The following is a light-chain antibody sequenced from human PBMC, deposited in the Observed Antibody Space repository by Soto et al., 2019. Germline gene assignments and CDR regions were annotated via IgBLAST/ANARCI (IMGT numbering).Light chain of an antibody. CDR1: QSVSSF. J-gene: IGKJ1*01. CDR2: DAS. CDR3: QQRSNLPPT. V-gene: IGKV3-11*01. Sequence: EIVLKQSPATLSLSPGERATLSCRASQSVSSFLAWYQQKPGQAPRLLIYDASNRATGIPARFSGSGSGTDFTLTISSLEPEDFAVYYCQQRSNLPPTFGRGTMVDIK.